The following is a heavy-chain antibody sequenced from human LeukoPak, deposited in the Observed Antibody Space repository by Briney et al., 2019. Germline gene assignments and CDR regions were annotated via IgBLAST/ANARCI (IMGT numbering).Heavy chain of an antibody. Sequence: GGSLRLSCAASGFSFSSYGMSWVRQAPGKGLEWVSAIIGSGGSTYYADSVKGRFTISRDNVKNTLYLQMNSLRAEDTGVYYCARDGRALLRDFDYWGQGTLVTVSS. CDR1: GFSFSSYG. CDR2: IIGSGGST. CDR3: ARDGRALLRDFDY. J-gene: IGHJ4*02. D-gene: IGHD1-26*01. V-gene: IGHV3-23*01.